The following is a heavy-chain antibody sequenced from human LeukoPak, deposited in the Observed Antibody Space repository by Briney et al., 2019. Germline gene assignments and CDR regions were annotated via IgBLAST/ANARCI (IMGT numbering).Heavy chain of an antibody. Sequence: DPGGSLRLSCAASGFTFSSYGMHWVRQAPGKGLEWVAFIRYDGSNKYYADSVKGRFTISRDNSKNTLYLQMNSLRAEDTAVYYCAKEPLCIAAAGTLDYWGQGTLVTVSS. CDR2: IRYDGSNK. CDR3: AKEPLCIAAAGTLDY. D-gene: IGHD6-13*01. V-gene: IGHV3-30*02. J-gene: IGHJ4*02. CDR1: GFTFSSYG.